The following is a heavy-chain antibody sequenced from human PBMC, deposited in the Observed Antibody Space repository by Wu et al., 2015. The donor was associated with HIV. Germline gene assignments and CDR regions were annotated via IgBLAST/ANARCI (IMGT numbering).Heavy chain of an antibody. D-gene: IGHD6-13*01. Sequence: QVQLVQSGPEVRRPGSSVRVSCRTLGGTFDKFTINWVRQAPGQGLEWMGGIIPLFDAATYAQKFQDRVTITADESTSTAYMELNSLRSEDTAVYYCARVYSSTWYDFFDLWGQGTLVTVSS. V-gene: IGHV1-69*12. J-gene: IGHJ4*02. CDR2: IIPLFDAA. CDR1: GGTFDKFT. CDR3: ARVYSSTWYDFFDL.